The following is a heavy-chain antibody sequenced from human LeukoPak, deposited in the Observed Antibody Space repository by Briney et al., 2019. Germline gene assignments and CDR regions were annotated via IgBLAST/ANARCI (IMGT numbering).Heavy chain of an antibody. CDR2: ISSSSSYI. CDR3: LGQLRLGDYYFDY. J-gene: IGHJ4*02. Sequence: GGSLRLSCAASGFTFSTYSMNWVRQAPGKRLEWVSSISSSSSYIYYADSVKGRFTISRDNAKNSLYLQMNSLRAEDTAVYYCLGQLRLGDYYFDYWGQGTLVTVSS. D-gene: IGHD3-16*01. CDR1: GFTFSTYS. V-gene: IGHV3-21*01.